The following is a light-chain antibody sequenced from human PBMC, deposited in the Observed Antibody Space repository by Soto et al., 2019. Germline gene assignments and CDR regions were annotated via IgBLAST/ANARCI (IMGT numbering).Light chain of an antibody. CDR3: QHYNSYSEA. V-gene: IGKV1-5*03. CDR1: QTISSW. J-gene: IGKJ1*01. Sequence: EIQMTQSPSTLSGSVVDRVTITCRASQTISSWLAWYQQKPGKAPKLLIYKASTLKSGVPSRFSGSGSGTEFTLTISSLQPDGFATYYCQHYNSYSEAFGQGTKVHIK. CDR2: KAS.